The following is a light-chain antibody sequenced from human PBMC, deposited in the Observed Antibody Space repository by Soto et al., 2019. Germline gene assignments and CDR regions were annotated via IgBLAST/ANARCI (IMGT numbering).Light chain of an antibody. J-gene: IGKJ1*01. CDR3: QQYGNSPQT. Sequence: EIVFTQSPGTLSLSPVERATLSCRASQSVSSSYLAWYQQKPGQAPSLLIYDASIRATGIPDRFSGSGSGTDFSLTISRLEPEDFAVYYCQQYGNSPQTFGQGTKVDI. V-gene: IGKV3-20*01. CDR2: DAS. CDR1: QSVSSSY.